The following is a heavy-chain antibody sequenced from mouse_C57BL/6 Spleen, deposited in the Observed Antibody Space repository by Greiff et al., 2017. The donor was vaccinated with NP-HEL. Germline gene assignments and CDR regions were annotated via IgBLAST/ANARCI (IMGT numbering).Heavy chain of an antibody. V-gene: IGHV3-6*01. J-gene: IGHJ4*01. CDR3: ARGELSIAMDY. D-gene: IGHD1-1*02. Sequence: EVQRVESGPGLVKPSQSLSLTCSVTGYSITSGYYWNWIRQFPGNKLEWMGYISYDGSNNYNPSLKNRISITRDTSKNQFFLKLNSVTTEDTATYYCARGELSIAMDYWGQGTSVTVSS. CDR2: ISYDGSN. CDR1: GYSITSGYY.